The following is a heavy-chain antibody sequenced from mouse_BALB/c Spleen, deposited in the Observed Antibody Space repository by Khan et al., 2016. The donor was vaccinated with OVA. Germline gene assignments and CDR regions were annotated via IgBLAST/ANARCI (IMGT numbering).Heavy chain of an antibody. CDR2: INTYTGEP. Sequence: QIQLVQSGPELKKPGETVKISCKASGYTFTNYGMNWVKQAPGKGLKWMGWINTYTGEPTYADDFKGRFAFSLETSASTAYLQINNLKNEDTATYVCARSKGNYWFAYGGQGTLVTVSA. D-gene: IGHD2-1*01. CDR3: ARSKGNYWFAY. V-gene: IGHV9-3-1*01. CDR1: GYTFTNYG. J-gene: IGHJ3*01.